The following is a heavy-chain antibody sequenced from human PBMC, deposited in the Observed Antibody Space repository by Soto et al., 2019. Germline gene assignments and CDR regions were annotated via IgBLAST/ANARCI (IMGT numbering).Heavy chain of an antibody. J-gene: IGHJ6*02. D-gene: IGHD2-8*01. Sequence: GGSLRLSCAASGFTFSGYSMNWVRQAPGKGLEWVSSITSTGIYTYYADSVKGRFTISRDNAKNSLYLQMNSLRGEDTAIYYCARELYGDYFYYAMDVWGQGTTVTAP. CDR1: GFTFSGYS. V-gene: IGHV3-21*06. CDR3: ARELYGDYFYYAMDV. CDR2: ITSTGIYT.